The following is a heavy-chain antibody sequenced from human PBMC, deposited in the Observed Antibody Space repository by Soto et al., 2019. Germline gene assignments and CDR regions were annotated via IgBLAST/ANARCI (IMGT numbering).Heavy chain of an antibody. D-gene: IGHD3-10*01. CDR2: INHSGST. Sequence: SETLSLTCAVYGGSSSGYYWSWIRQPPGKGLEWIGEINHSGSTNYNPSLKSRVTISVDTSKNQFSLKLSSVTAADTAVYYCARRGITMVRGVISYYYYYGMDVWGQGTTVTVSS. CDR1: GGSSSGYY. CDR3: ARRGITMVRGVISYYYYYGMDV. V-gene: IGHV4-34*01. J-gene: IGHJ6*02.